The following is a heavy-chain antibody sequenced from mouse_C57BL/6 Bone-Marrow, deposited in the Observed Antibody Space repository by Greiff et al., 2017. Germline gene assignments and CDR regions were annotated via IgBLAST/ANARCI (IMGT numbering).Heavy chain of an antibody. CDR2: IYPRSGTT. CDR1: GYTFTSYG. D-gene: IGHD2-1*01. CDR3: ASDYYGNRYAMDY. J-gene: IGHJ4*01. Sequence: QVQLQQSGAELARPGASVKLSCKASGYTFTSYGISWVKQRTGQGLEWIGEIYPRSGTTYYNEKFKGKATLTADKSTSTAYMELRSLTSEDSAVYFCASDYYGNRYAMDYWGQGTSVTVSS. V-gene: IGHV1-81*01.